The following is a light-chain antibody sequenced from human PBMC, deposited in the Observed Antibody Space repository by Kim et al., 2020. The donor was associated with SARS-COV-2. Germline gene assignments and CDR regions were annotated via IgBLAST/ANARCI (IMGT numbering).Light chain of an antibody. Sequence: SPGESATLSCRASQSVSHNLAWYQQKPGQAPRRRIHGASTRATGIPGRFSGSGFGTEFTLTISNLQSEVFAVYYGQHYNDWPSLTFGGGTKVDIK. CDR2: GAS. CDR1: QSVSHN. V-gene: IGKV3-15*01. J-gene: IGKJ4*01. CDR3: QHYNDWPSLT.